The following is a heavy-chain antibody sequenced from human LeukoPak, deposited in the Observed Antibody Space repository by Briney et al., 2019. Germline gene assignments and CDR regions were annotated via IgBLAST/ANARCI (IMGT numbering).Heavy chain of an antibody. J-gene: IGHJ5*02. D-gene: IGHD6-6*01. V-gene: IGHV1-8*01. CDR3: ARGWRSSENWFDP. CDR1: GYTFTSYD. CDR2: MNPNSGNT. Sequence: ASVKVSCKASGYTFTSYDINWVRQATGQGLEWMGWMNPNSGNTGYAQKFQDRVTMTRNTSISTAYKELSSLRPEDTAVYYCARGWRSSENWFDPWGQGTLVTVSS.